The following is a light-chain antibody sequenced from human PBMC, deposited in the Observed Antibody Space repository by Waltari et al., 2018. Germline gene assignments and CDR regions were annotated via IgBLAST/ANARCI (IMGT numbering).Light chain of an antibody. CDR1: QSISSY. CDR3: QQSYSTPLT. CDR2: AAS. Sequence: ASVGDRVTITCRASQSISSYLNWYQQKPGKAPKLLIYAASSLQSGVPSRFSGSGSGTDFTLTISSLQPEDFATYYCQQSYSTPLTFGGGTKVEIK. J-gene: IGKJ4*01. V-gene: IGKV1-39*01.